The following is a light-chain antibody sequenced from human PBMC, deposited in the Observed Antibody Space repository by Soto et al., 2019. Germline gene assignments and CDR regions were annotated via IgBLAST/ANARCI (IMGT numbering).Light chain of an antibody. Sequence: EIVLTQSPATLYLSPGDRATLSCRASQSVDWYVAWYQQKPGQAPRFRIYDASKRATGTPARFSGSGSGTDFTLTISSLEPEDFAVYYCQQRKSWPAITFGQGTRLEIK. J-gene: IGKJ5*01. CDR1: QSVDWY. CDR2: DAS. V-gene: IGKV3-11*01. CDR3: QQRKSWPAIT.